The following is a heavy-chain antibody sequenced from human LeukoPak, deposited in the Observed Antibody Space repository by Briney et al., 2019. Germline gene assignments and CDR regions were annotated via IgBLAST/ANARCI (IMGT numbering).Heavy chain of an antibody. Sequence: GSLRLSCAASGFTFSDYYIDWVRQAPGKGLGWVGRSRNKANGYTTEFGASVKGRFSISRDDSKDSVYLHMNSLKTEDTAVYYCARSPASGVNVFDVWGQGTMVTVSS. CDR1: GFTFSDYY. J-gene: IGHJ3*01. CDR3: ARSPASGVNVFDV. V-gene: IGHV3-72*01. D-gene: IGHD1-26*01. CDR2: SRNKANGYTT.